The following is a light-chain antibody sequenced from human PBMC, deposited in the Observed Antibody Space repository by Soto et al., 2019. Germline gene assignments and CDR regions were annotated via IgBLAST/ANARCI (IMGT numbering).Light chain of an antibody. CDR2: GAS. CDR3: QHRMNWPLT. V-gene: IGKV3D-20*02. Sequence: EIVLTQSPGTLSLSPGERATLSSRASQSVSNNYLAWYQQKPGQAPRLLIYGASNRATGIPDRFSGSGSGTDFTLTISSLEPEDFAVYYCQHRMNWPLTFGQGTRLEI. CDR1: QSVSNNY. J-gene: IGKJ5*01.